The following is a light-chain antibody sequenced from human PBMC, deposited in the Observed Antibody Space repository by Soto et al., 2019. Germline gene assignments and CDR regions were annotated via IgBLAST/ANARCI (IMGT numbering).Light chain of an antibody. CDR3: QQYGSSRT. Sequence: IMMTPSPATLSVSPGERVTLTFRTSLSVNSHVAWYWQKPGQAPRLLIYGASSRATGIPDRFSGSGSVTDFTVTILRLEREAFAVYYGQQYGSSRTFGQGTKVDTK. CDR1: LSVNSH. J-gene: IGKJ1*01. V-gene: IGKV3-20*01. CDR2: GAS.